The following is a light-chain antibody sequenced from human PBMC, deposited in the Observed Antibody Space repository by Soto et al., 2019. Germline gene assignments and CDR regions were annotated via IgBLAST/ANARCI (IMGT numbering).Light chain of an antibody. CDR1: SSDVGVYNY. CDR3: SSYAGSNNYV. V-gene: IGLV2-8*01. Sequence: QSALTQPPSASGSPGQSVTISCTGTSSDVGVYNYVSWYQQHPGKAPKLMIYEVSKRPSGVPDRFSGSKSGNTAYLTVSGLQAEGEADYYCSSYAGSNNYVFGTGTKVTVX. CDR2: EVS. J-gene: IGLJ1*01.